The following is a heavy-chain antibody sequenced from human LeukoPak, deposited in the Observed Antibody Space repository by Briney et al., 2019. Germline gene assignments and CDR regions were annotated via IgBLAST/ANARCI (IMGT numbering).Heavy chain of an antibody. CDR2: ISSSGSTI. CDR1: GFTFSSYE. CDR3: AKRDYGDSYRLDY. Sequence: PGGSLRLSCAASGFTFSSYEMNWVRQAPGKVLEWVSYISSSGSTIYYADSVKGRSTISRDNAKNTLYLQMNSLRAEDTAVYYCAKRDYGDSYRLDYWGQGTLVTVSS. D-gene: IGHD4-17*01. J-gene: IGHJ4*02. V-gene: IGHV3-48*03.